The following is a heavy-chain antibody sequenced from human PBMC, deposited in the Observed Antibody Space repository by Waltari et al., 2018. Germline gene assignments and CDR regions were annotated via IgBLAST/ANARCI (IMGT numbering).Heavy chain of an antibody. V-gene: IGHV4-59*11. CDR1: GGSISSHY. CDR3: ASLGTVTTSSDDAFDI. D-gene: IGHD4-17*01. Sequence: QVQLQESGPGLVKPSETLSLTCTVSGGSISSHYWSWIRQPPGKGLEWIGYIYYSGSTNSNPSLKSRVTISVDTSKNQFSLKLSSVTAADTAVYYCASLGTVTTSSDDAFDIWGQGTMVTVSS. CDR2: IYYSGST. J-gene: IGHJ3*02.